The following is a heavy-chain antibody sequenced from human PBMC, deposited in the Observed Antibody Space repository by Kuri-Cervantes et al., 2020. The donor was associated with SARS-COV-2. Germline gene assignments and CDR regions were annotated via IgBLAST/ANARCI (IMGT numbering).Heavy chain of an antibody. V-gene: IGHV3-66*03. D-gene: IGHD1-1*01. CDR1: GFTVSSNY. J-gene: IGHJ4*02. Sequence: GESLKISCAASGFTVSSNYMSWVRQAPGKGLEWVSVIYSCGSTYYADSVKGRFTLSRDNAKNMLFLQMNSLRAEDTAVYYCVRDGDHWNFDYWGQGTLVTVSS. CDR2: IYSCGST. CDR3: VRDGDHWNFDY.